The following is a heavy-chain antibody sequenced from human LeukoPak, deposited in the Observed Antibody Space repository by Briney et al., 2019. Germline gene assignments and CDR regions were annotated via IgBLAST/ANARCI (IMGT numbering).Heavy chain of an antibody. Sequence: SETLSLTCTVSGGSISSGSYFWNWIRQPAGKGLEWIGRIYRSGSTNYNPSLKSRVTISVDTSKNQFSLKLSSVTAADTAVYYCARNLKTTGTTGAFDIWGQGTMVTVSS. J-gene: IGHJ3*02. D-gene: IGHD1-1*01. CDR2: IYRSGST. V-gene: IGHV4-61*02. CDR3: ARNLKTTGTTGAFDI. CDR1: GGSISSGSYF.